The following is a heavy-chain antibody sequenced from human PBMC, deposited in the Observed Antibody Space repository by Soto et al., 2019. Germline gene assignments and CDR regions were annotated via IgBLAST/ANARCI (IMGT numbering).Heavy chain of an antibody. CDR3: ARDPYLAGDCYSDSDF. Sequence: QVQLVQSGAGVKKPGDPVKVSCKAPGYTFTRYGLSWVRQATGQGLEWMGWISAHNGNTNYAQKLQGRVTLTKDTSKSPAYMELRILRSDDAAIDDWARDPYLAGDCYSDSDFWDHGILFTVAS. CDR2: ISAHNGNT. D-gene: IGHD2-21*01. V-gene: IGHV1-18*01. J-gene: IGHJ4*01. CDR1: GYTFTRYG.